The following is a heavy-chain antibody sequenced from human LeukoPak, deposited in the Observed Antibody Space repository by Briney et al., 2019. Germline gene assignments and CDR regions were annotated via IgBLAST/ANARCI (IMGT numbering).Heavy chain of an antibody. D-gene: IGHD6-19*01. CDR1: GYSFTSYW. V-gene: IGHV5-51*01. CDR2: IYPGDSDT. J-gene: IGHJ4*02. Sequence: GESLKISCKGSGYSFTSYWIGWVRQMPGKGLEWMGIIYPGDSDTGYSPSFQGQVTISADKSISTAYLQWSSLKSSDTAMYYCAAEGSSGWYHFDYWGQGTLVTVSS. CDR3: AAEGSSGWYHFDY.